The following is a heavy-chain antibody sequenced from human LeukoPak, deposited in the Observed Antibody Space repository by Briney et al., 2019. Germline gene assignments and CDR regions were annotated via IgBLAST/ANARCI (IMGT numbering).Heavy chain of an antibody. CDR2: ISYDGSNK. CDR3: AKGYFDY. J-gene: IGHJ4*02. Sequence: GGSLRLSCAASGITFSNYAMHWVRQAPGKGLEWVAVISYDGSNKYYADSVKGRFTISRDNSKNTLYLQMNSLRAEDTAVYYCAKGYFDYWGQGTLVTVSS. CDR1: GITFSNYA. V-gene: IGHV3-30*04.